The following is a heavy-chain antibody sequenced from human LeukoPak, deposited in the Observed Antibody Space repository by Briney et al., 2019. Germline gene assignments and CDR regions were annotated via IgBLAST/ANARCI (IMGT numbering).Heavy chain of an antibody. J-gene: IGHJ4*02. CDR2: ISGSGGST. CDR3: ARLSGSGWGPIDY. CDR1: GFTFSSYA. V-gene: IGHV3-23*01. Sequence: GGSLRLSCAASGFTFSSYAMSWVRQAPGKGLEWVSAISGSGGSTYYADSVKGRFTISRDNAKNSLYLQMNSLRAEDTAVYYCARLSGSGWGPIDYWGQGTLVTVSS. D-gene: IGHD6-19*01.